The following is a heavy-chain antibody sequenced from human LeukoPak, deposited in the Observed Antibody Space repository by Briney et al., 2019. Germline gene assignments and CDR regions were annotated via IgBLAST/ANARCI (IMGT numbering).Heavy chain of an antibody. D-gene: IGHD6-13*01. CDR2: INPNSGDT. V-gene: IGHV1-2*02. CDR3: ARQAGHDF. CDR1: GYTFTHYH. J-gene: IGHJ3*01. Sequence: ASVKVSCKASGYTFTHYHIHWVRPAPGQGLEWMGWINPNSGDTNYAQKFQGRVTMTRDTSISTAYMELIRLISDDTAVYFCARQAGHDFWGQGTMVTVSS.